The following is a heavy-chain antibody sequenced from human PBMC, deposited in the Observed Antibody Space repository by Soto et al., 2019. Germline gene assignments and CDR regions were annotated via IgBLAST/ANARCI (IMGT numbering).Heavy chain of an antibody. CDR3: ASSYSSGWYYFDY. CDR2: INAGNGNT. Sequence: QVQLVQSGAEEKKPGASVKVSCKASGYTFISYAMHWVRQAPGQRLEWMGWINAGNGNTKYSQKFQGRVTITRDTSASTAYMELSSLRSEDTAVYYCASSYSSGWYYFDYWGQGTLVTVSS. CDR1: GYTFISYA. D-gene: IGHD6-19*01. V-gene: IGHV1-3*05. J-gene: IGHJ4*02.